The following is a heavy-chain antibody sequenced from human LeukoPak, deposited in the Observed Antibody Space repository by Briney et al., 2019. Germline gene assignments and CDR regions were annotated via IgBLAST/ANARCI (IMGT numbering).Heavy chain of an antibody. D-gene: IGHD3-10*01. J-gene: IGHJ6*03. V-gene: IGHV1-24*01. CDR1: GYTLTELS. CDR3: ATVRGPGSYVRYYYYYMDV. CDR2: FDPEDGET. Sequence: ASVKVSCKVSGYTLTELSMHWVRQAPGKGLEWMGGFDPEDGETIYAQKFQGRVTMTEDTSTDTAYMELSSLRSEDTAVYYCATVRGPGSYVRYYYYYMDVWGKGTTVTVSS.